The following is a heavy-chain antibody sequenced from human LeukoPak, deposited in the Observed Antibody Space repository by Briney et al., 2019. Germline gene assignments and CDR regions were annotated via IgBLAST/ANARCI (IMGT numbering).Heavy chain of an antibody. J-gene: IGHJ6*02. V-gene: IGHV3-30*18. CDR1: GFTFSSYG. CDR3: PKPGPITFGGVIVIPGNYGMDV. CDR2: ISYDGSNK. Sequence: GGSLRLSCAASGFTFSSYGMHWVRQAPGKGLEWVAVISYDGSNKYYADSVKGRFTISRDNSKNTLYLQMNSLRAEDTAVYYCPKPGPITFGGVIVIPGNYGMDVWGQGTTVTVSS. D-gene: IGHD3-16*02.